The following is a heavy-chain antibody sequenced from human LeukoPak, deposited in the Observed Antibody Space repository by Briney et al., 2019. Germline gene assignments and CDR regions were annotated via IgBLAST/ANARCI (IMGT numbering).Heavy chain of an antibody. CDR2: INHSGST. CDR1: GGSFSGYY. V-gene: IGHV4-34*01. Sequence: PSETLSLTCAVYGGSFSGYYWSWIRQPPGKGPEWIGEINHSGSTNYNPSLKSRVTISVDTSKNQFSLKLSSVTAADTAVYYCARNGGDYYDSSGYYFVFDYWGQGTLVTVSS. CDR3: ARNGGDYYDSSGYYFVFDY. J-gene: IGHJ4*02. D-gene: IGHD3-22*01.